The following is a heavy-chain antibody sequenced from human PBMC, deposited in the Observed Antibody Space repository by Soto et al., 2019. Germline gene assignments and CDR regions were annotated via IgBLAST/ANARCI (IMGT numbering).Heavy chain of an antibody. V-gene: IGHV1-69*13. J-gene: IGHJ4*02. D-gene: IGHD5-12*01. CDR1: GGTFSSYS. CDR3: VRVVAIPGYPDH. CDR2: IVPIVGTT. Sequence: SVKVSCKTSGGTFSSYSISWVRQAPGQGLEWMGGIVPIVGTTTYAQKFQGRVTITADEATSTAYMQLSRLRSDDTAVYYCVRVVAIPGYPDHWGQGTLVTVSS.